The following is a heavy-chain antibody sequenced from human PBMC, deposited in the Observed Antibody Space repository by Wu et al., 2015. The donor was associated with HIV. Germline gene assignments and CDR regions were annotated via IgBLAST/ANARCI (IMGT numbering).Heavy chain of an antibody. Sequence: QVQVVQSGAEMKKTGSSVRVSCKASGGTLSSYAISWVRQAPGQGLEWMGRIIPIFGTANYAQKFQGRVTITADESTSTAYMELSSLRSEDTAVYYCARDRNPVVVTAIPRGYDAFDIWAKGQWSPSLQ. D-gene: IGHD2-21*02. V-gene: IGHV1-69*15. J-gene: IGHJ3*02. CDR3: ARDRNPVVVTAIPRGYDAFDI. CDR1: GGTLSSYA. CDR2: IIPIFGTA.